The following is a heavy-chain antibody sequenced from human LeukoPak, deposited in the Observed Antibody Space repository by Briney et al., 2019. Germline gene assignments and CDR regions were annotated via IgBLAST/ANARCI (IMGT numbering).Heavy chain of an antibody. V-gene: IGHV4-4*07. Sequence: SETLSLSCTVSGGSISGYYWSWIRQPAGKGLEWIGRVQTSGSIIYNPSLKSRVTMSVDTSKNHFSLKVSSVTAADTAVYYCARLTGMTPYWGQGTLVTVSS. CDR1: GGSISGYY. CDR3: ARLTGMTPY. CDR2: VQTSGSI. D-gene: IGHD1-20*01. J-gene: IGHJ4*02.